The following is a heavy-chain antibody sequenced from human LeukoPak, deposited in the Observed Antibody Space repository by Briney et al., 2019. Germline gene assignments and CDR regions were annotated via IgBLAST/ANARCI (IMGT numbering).Heavy chain of an antibody. J-gene: IGHJ6*02. V-gene: IGHV3-15*01. D-gene: IGHD3-10*01. Sequence: GGSLRLSCAASGFTFSDHYMDWVRQAPGKGLEWVGRIKSKADGETSDYIAPVKGRFTISRDDSKNTLYLQMNSLKTEDTAVYYCTTDHSGGMDVWGQGTTVTVSS. CDR3: TTDHSGGMDV. CDR1: GFTFSDHY. CDR2: IKSKADGETS.